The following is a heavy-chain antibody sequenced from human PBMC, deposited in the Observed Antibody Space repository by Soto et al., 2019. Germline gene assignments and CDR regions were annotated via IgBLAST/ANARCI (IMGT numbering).Heavy chain of an antibody. Sequence: ASVKVSCKASGYTFTSYGISWVRQAPGQGLEWMGWISAYNGNTNYAQKLQGRVTMTTDTSTSTAYMELRSLRSDDTAVYYCARVGLPWLRFLEWLSEYYYYYGMDVWGQGTTVTVS. V-gene: IGHV1-18*01. D-gene: IGHD3-3*01. CDR3: ARVGLPWLRFLEWLSEYYYYYGMDV. J-gene: IGHJ6*02. CDR1: GYTFTSYG. CDR2: ISAYNGNT.